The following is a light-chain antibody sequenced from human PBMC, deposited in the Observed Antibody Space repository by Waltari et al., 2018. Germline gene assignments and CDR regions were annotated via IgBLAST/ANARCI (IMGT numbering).Light chain of an antibody. CDR2: DVT. CDR3: SSPTIDGIVL. Sequence: QSALTQPASVSGSPGQSITISCTGIGSAIGASDFVSWYQHHPGQAPQVIIYDVTNRPSGISDRFSASKSANTASLSISGLQPEDDGYYYCSSPTIDGIVLFGGGTQVTVL. V-gene: IGLV2-14*03. CDR1: GSAIGASDF. J-gene: IGLJ2*01.